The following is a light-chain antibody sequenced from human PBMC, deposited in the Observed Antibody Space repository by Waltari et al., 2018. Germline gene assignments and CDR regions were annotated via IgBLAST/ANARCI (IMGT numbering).Light chain of an antibody. CDR2: EVS. V-gene: IGLV2-23*02. CDR1: SSDVGNSNH. Sequence: QSALTQPASVSGSPGQSITISCAGTSSDVGNSNHVSWYQQHPGRAPKPSIYEVSERPSGVSNRFSGSKSGNTASLTISGLQPEDEADYYCYSYARTITFVFGGGTKLTVL. CDR3: YSYARTITFV. J-gene: IGLJ3*02.